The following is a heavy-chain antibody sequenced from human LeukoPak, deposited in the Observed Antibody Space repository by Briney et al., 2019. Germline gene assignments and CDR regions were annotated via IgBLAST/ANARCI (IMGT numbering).Heavy chain of an antibody. Sequence: GGTLRLSCAASGFTFSSYGMSWVRQAPGKGLEWVSAISGSGGSTYYADSVKGRFTISRDNSKNTLYLQMNSLRAEDTALYYCARPGGSMEWELPIDAFDIWGQGTMVTVSS. CDR1: GFTFSSYG. D-gene: IGHD1-26*01. CDR2: ISGSGGST. J-gene: IGHJ3*02. V-gene: IGHV3-23*01. CDR3: ARPGGSMEWELPIDAFDI.